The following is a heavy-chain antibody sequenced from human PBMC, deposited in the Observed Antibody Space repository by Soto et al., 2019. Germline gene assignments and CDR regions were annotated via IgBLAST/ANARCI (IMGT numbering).Heavy chain of an antibody. CDR1: GYTFTSYG. J-gene: IGHJ6*02. CDR2: ISAYNGNA. Sequence: GASVKVSCKASGYTFTSYGISWVRQASGQGLEWMGWISAYNGNANYAQKLQGRVTMTADASTSTAYMELSSLRSEDTAVYYCSCYTYYDFWSGYPQPYYYYYYGMDVWGQGTTVTVSS. V-gene: IGHV1-18*01. CDR3: SCYTYYDFWSGYPQPYYYYYYGMDV. D-gene: IGHD3-3*01.